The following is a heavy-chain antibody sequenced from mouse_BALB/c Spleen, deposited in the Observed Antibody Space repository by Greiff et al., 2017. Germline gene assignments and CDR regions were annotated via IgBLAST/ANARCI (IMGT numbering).Heavy chain of an antibody. Sequence: DVKLVESGGGLVQPGGSLKLSCAASGFTFSSYGMSWVRQTPDKRLELVATINSNGGSTYYPDSVKGRFTISRDNAKNTLYLQMSSLKSEDTAMYYCARDHYYGSSYEWYFDVWGAGTTVTVSS. CDR1: GFTFSSYG. CDR2: INSNGGST. CDR3: ARDHYYGSSYEWYFDV. J-gene: IGHJ1*01. D-gene: IGHD1-1*01. V-gene: IGHV5-6-3*01.